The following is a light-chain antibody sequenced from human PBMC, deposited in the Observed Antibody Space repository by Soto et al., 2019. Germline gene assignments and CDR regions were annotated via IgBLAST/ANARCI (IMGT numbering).Light chain of an antibody. Sequence: EILMTQSPSTLSVSPGERATLSCRASQSVRSNLAWYQQKPGQAPRLLIYGASTRATGIPARLSGSGSGTEFTLTISRLEPEDFAVYYCQQYGSSGTFGQGTKV. J-gene: IGKJ1*01. CDR2: GAS. CDR1: QSVRSN. V-gene: IGKV3-15*01. CDR3: QQYGSSGT.